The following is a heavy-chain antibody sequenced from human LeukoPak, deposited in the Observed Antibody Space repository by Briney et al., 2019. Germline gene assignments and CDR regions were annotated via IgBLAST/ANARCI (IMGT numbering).Heavy chain of an antibody. CDR1: GGSISSSSYY. Sequence: KPSETLSLTCTVPGGSISSSSYYWGWIRQPPGKGLERIGSIYYSGSTYYNPSLKSRVTISVDTSKNQFSLKLSSVTAADTAVYYCASERKIYCSSTSCFPFDYWGQGTLVTVSS. D-gene: IGHD2-2*01. CDR3: ASERKIYCSSTSCFPFDY. J-gene: IGHJ4*02. V-gene: IGHV4-39*01. CDR2: IYYSGST.